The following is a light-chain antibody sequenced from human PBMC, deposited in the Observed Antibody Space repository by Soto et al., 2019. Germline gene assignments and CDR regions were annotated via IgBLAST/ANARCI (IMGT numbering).Light chain of an antibody. CDR1: TSNIGNNY. V-gene: IGLV1-51*01. Sequence: QSVLTQPPLVSAAPGQKVTISCSGSTSNIGNNYVSWYQQLPGTAPKLLIYDNNKRPSGIPDRFSGSKSGTSATLNITGLQTGDEADYYCGTWDGSLSGGVFGGGTKLTVL. CDR3: GTWDGSLSGGV. CDR2: DNN. J-gene: IGLJ3*02.